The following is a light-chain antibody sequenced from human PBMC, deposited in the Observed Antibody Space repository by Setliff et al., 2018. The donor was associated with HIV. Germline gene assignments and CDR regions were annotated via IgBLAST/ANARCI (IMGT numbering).Light chain of an antibody. CDR3: CSHADSSTNNYV. CDR1: SSDVGSYDL. Sequence: QSALTQPASVSGSPGQSITISCTRSSSDVGSYDLVSWYQQHPGKAPKLLIYEVTKRPSGVSNRFSGSKSGNTASLTIFGLQAEDEGDYYCCSHADSSTNNYVFGAGTKVTVL. V-gene: IGLV2-23*02. CDR2: EVT. J-gene: IGLJ1*01.